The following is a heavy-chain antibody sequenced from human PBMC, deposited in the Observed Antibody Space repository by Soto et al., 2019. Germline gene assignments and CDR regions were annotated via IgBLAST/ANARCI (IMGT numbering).Heavy chain of an antibody. CDR2: FEPEDGET. D-gene: IGHD4-17*01. CDR1: GYTLPELS. V-gene: IGHV1-24*01. J-gene: IGHJ6*02. Sequence: QVQLVQSGAEVKKPGASVKVSCKVSGYTLPELSMHWVRQAPGKGLEWMGGFEPEDGETIYAQKFQGRVTMTEDTSTDTAYMELSSLRSEDTAVYYCATEDSAVTTHKIYYYYGMDVWGQGTTVTVSS. CDR3: ATEDSAVTTHKIYYYYGMDV.